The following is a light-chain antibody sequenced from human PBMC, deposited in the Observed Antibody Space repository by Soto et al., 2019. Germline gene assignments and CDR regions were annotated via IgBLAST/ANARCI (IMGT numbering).Light chain of an antibody. J-gene: IGKJ1*01. Sequence: EIVMTQSPVTLSVSPGERATLSCRASQSVSSNLAWYQQRPGQAPRLLIYGASTRANGIPARFSGSGSGTAFTLTISSLQSEDFAVYYCQQYNNWPPWTFGQGTKVEIK. CDR3: QQYNNWPPWT. CDR2: GAS. CDR1: QSVSSN. V-gene: IGKV3-15*01.